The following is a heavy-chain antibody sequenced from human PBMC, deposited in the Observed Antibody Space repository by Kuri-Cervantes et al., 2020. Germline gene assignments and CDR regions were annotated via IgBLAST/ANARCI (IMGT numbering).Heavy chain of an antibody. CDR3: ARYYYDSSGYYRSDY. Sequence: SETLSLTCTVSGGSISSGDYYWSWIRLPPGKGLEWIGYIYYSGSTNYNPSLKSRVAISVDTSKNQFSLKLSSVTAADAAVYYCARYYYDSSGYYRSDYWGQGTLVTVSS. J-gene: IGHJ4*02. CDR1: GGSISSGDYY. D-gene: IGHD3-22*01. V-gene: IGHV4-61*08. CDR2: IYYSGST.